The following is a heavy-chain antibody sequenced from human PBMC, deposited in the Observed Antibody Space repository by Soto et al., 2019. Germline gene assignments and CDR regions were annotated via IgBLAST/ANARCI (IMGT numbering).Heavy chain of an antibody. D-gene: IGHD6-19*01. CDR2: IKQDGSEK. Sequence: GGSLRLSCAASGFTFSSYWMSWVRQAPGKGLEWVANIKQDGSEKYYVDSVKGRFTISRDNAKNSLYLQMNSLRAEDTAVYYCARDWRSSDWLRYNWFDPWGQGTLVTVSS. CDR3: ARDWRSSDWLRYNWFDP. J-gene: IGHJ5*02. V-gene: IGHV3-7*01. CDR1: GFTFSSYW.